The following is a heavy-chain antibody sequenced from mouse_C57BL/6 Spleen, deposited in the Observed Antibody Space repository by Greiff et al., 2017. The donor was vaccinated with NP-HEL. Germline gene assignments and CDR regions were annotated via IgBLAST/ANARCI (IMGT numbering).Heavy chain of an antibody. D-gene: IGHD1-1*01. Sequence: QVQLKESGPGLVAPSQSLSITCTVSGFSLTSYGVHWVRQPPGKGLEWLVVIWSDGSTTYNSALKSRLSISKDNSKSQVFLKMNSLQTDDTAMYYCARHGAYYYGSSYYAMDYWGQGTSVTVSS. J-gene: IGHJ4*01. CDR3: ARHGAYYYGSSYYAMDY. V-gene: IGHV2-6-1*01. CDR2: IWSDGST. CDR1: GFSLTSYG.